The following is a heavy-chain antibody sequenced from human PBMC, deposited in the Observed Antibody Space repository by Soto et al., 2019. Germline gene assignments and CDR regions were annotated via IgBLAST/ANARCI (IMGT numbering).Heavy chain of an antibody. CDR2: INPSGGST. J-gene: IGHJ6*02. CDR3: ARGVTYYDFWSGYYKSYYYYGMDV. CDR1: GYTFTSYY. D-gene: IGHD3-3*01. V-gene: IGHV1-46*01. Sequence: QVQLVQSGAEVKKPGASVKVSCKASGYTFTSYYMHWVRQAPGQGLEWMGIINPSGGSTSYAQKFQGRVTMTRDTSTSTVYVELSSLRSEDTAVYYCARGVTYYDFWSGYYKSYYYYGMDVWGQGTTVTVSS.